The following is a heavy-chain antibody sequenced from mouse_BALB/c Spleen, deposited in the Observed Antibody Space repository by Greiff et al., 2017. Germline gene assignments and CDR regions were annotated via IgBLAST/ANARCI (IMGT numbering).Heavy chain of an antibody. V-gene: IGHV3-1*02. D-gene: IGHD2-2*01. J-gene: IGHJ3*01. CDR2: IHYSGST. Sequence: EVKLLESGPGLVKPSQSLSLTCTVTGYSITSGYSWHWIRQFPGNKLEWMGYIHYSGSTNYNPSLKSRISITRDTSKNQFFLQLNSVTTEDTATYYCARGGGYDAWFAYWGQGTLVTVSA. CDR1: GYSITSGYS. CDR3: ARGGGYDAWFAY.